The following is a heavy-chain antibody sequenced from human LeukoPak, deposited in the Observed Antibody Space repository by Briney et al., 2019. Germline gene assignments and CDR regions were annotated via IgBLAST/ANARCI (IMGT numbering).Heavy chain of an antibody. CDR1: GGSISSRSHY. D-gene: IGHD2-8*01. V-gene: IGHV4-39*02. CDR3: ARIMGIMQSDAFDI. Sequence: PSETLSLTCTVSGGSISSRSHYWGWIRQPPGKGLEWIGSIYYTGNTYYNPSLKSRVTISVDTSKNHFSLKVNSVTSADTAVFSCARIMGIMQSDAFDIWGQGTMVTVSS. J-gene: IGHJ3*02. CDR2: IYYTGNT.